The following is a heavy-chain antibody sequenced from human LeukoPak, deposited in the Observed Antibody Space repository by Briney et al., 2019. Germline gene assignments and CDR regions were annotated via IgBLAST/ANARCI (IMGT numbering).Heavy chain of an antibody. V-gene: IGHV1-46*01. CDR1: GYTFTSYY. Sequence: ASVKVSCTASGYTFTSYYMHWVRQAPGQGLEWMTMINPRGGSTIYAQKFQGRVAMTRDMSTSTVYMELSSLRSEDTAVYYCARDNSHYYYHSSGYSFDYWGQGTRVTVSS. CDR3: ARDNSHYYYHSSGYSFDY. D-gene: IGHD3-22*01. J-gene: IGHJ4*02. CDR2: INPRGGST.